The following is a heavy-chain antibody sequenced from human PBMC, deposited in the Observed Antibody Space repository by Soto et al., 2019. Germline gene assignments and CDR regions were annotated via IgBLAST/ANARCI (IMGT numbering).Heavy chain of an antibody. J-gene: IGHJ3*02. CDR1: GFTFSSYS. V-gene: IGHV3-48*01. CDR2: ISSSSSTI. CDR3: ARDSGSKYDPDAFDI. Sequence: GGSLRLSCAASGFTFSSYSMNWVRQAPGKGLEWVSYISSSSSTIYYADSVKGRFTISRDNAKNSLYLQMNSLRAEDTAVYYWARDSGSKYDPDAFDIWGQGTMVTVSS. D-gene: IGHD3-16*01.